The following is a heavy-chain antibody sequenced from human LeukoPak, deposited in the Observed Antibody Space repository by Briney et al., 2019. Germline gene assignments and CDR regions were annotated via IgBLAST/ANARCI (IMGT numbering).Heavy chain of an antibody. CDR3: ARETGASFDY. D-gene: IGHD1-14*01. CDR1: GGSISSYY. Sequence: SETLSLTCTVSGGSISSYYWSWIRQPPGKGLEWIGYIYYSGSTNYNPSLKSRVTISVDTSKNQFSLRLSSVTAADTAVYYCARETGASFDYWGQGTLVTVSS. CDR2: IYYSGST. V-gene: IGHV4-59*01. J-gene: IGHJ4*02.